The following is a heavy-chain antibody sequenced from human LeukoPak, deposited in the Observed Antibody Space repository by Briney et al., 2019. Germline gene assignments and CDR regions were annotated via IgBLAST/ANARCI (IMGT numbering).Heavy chain of an antibody. D-gene: IGHD2-15*01. CDR3: ARGGGPYCSGGSSNSPAAPNDY. Sequence: WESLSLTCAAYGGSFSGYYWSWIRQPPGKGLEWIWEINRSGSTNYNASLKSRVTITVDTSKNQFSLKLSSVTAVDTAVYYCARGGGPYCSGGSSNSPAAPNDYWGQGTLVTVSS. CDR1: GGSFSGYY. J-gene: IGHJ4*02. V-gene: IGHV4-34*01. CDR2: INRSGST.